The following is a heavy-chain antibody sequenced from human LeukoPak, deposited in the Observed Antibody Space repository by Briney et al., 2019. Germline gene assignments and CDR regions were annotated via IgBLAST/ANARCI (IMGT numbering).Heavy chain of an antibody. Sequence: AAVRVSFTASGYTFTIYYMHWVRQAPGQGLEWVGLINPSGGSTSYAQKFQGRVTMTRDTSTSTVYMELSSLRAEDTAVYYCARDLEVPGYYYDSSGSRGFDYWGQGTLVTVSS. CDR2: INPSGGST. J-gene: IGHJ4*02. D-gene: IGHD3-22*01. CDR1: GYTFTIYY. CDR3: ARDLEVPGYYYDSSGSRGFDY. V-gene: IGHV1-46*01.